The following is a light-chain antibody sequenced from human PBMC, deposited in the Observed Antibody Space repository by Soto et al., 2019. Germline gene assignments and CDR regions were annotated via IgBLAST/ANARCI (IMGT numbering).Light chain of an antibody. CDR1: QGISSY. V-gene: IGKV1-9*01. CDR3: QQPNSYHQN. J-gene: IGKJ4*01. CDR2: AAS. Sequence: DIQMTQSPSSLSASVGDRVTITCRASQGISSYLAWYQQKPGKAPKLLIYAASTLQSGVPSRFSGSGSATEFTLTISSLQPEDFATYYYQQPNSYHQNFGGGTKA.